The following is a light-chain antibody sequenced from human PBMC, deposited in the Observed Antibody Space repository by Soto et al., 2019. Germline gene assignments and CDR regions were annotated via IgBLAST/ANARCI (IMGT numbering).Light chain of an antibody. J-gene: IGKJ1*01. CDR3: QQYGSSGT. V-gene: IGKV3-20*01. Sequence: EIVLTQSPCTLSLSPGERATLSCRASQSVSNNYLAWYQQKPGQAPSLLIYGASNRATGIPDRLSGSGSGTDFTLTISRLEPEDFPVYYCQQYGSSGTFGQGTKVDIK. CDR1: QSVSNNY. CDR2: GAS.